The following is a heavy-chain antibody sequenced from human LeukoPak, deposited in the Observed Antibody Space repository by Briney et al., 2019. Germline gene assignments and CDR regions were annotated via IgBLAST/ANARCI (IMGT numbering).Heavy chain of an antibody. D-gene: IGHD2-15*01. J-gene: IGHJ4*02. Sequence: GASVKGSCKASGGTFSSYAISWVRQAPGQGLEWMGRIIPIFGTANYAQKFQGRVTITTDESTSTAYMEMSSMRSEDTAVYYCASGNVVVVDATLDYWGQGTLVTVSS. CDR3: ASGNVVVVDATLDY. CDR2: IIPIFGTA. V-gene: IGHV1-69*05. CDR1: GGTFSSYA.